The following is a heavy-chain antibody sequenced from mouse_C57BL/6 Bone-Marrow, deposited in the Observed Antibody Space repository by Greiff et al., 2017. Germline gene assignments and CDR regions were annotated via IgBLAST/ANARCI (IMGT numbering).Heavy chain of an antibody. D-gene: IGHD1-1*01. J-gene: IGHJ4*01. CDR1: GYAFTNYL. V-gene: IGHV1-54*01. Sequence: QVQLQQSGAELVRPGTSVKVSCKASGYAFTNYLIEWVKQRPGQGLEWIGVINPGSGGTNYNEKFKGKATLTAYKSSSTAYMQLSSLTSEDSAVYFCARRLLRRAMDYWGQGTSVTVSS. CDR2: INPGSGGT. CDR3: ARRLLRRAMDY.